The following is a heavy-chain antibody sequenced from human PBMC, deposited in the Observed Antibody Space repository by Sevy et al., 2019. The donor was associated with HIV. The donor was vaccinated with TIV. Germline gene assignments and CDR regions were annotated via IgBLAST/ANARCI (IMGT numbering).Heavy chain of an antibody. J-gene: IGHJ5*02. CDR2: IYHSGST. Sequence: SETLSLTCAVSGYSISSGYYWGWIRQPPGKGLEWIGSIYHSGSTYYNPSLKSRVTISVDTSKNQFSLKLSSVTAADTAVYYFARLDIYYYDSSGYLNWFDPWGQGTLVTVSS. CDR3: ARLDIYYYDSSGYLNWFDP. V-gene: IGHV4-38-2*01. CDR1: GYSISSGYY. D-gene: IGHD3-22*01.